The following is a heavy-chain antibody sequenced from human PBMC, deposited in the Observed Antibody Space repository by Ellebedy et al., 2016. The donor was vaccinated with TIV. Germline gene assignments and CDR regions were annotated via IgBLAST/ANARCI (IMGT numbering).Heavy chain of an antibody. CDR3: ASTWSGLWGYYYGMDV. CDR1: GGTFSSYA. D-gene: IGHD2-21*01. CDR2: IIPIFGTA. J-gene: IGHJ6*02. V-gene: IGHV1-69*13. Sequence: SVKVSXXASGGTFSSYAISWVRQAPGPGLEWMGGIIPIFGTANYAQKFQGRVTITADESTSTAYMELSSLRSEDTAVYYCASTWSGLWGYYYGMDVWGQGTTVTVSS.